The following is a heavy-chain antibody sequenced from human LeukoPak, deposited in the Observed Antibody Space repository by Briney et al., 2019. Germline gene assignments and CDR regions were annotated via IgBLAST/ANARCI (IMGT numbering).Heavy chain of an antibody. D-gene: IGHD3-22*01. CDR2: IIPILGIA. Sequence: SVKVSFKASGGTFSSYAISWVRQAPGQGLEWMGRIIPILGIANYAQKFQGRVTITADKSTSTAYMELSSLRSEDTAVYYCARDYYDSSGYYSLNYWGQGTLVTVSS. J-gene: IGHJ4*02. CDR3: ARDYYDSSGYYSLNY. V-gene: IGHV1-69*04. CDR1: GGTFSSYA.